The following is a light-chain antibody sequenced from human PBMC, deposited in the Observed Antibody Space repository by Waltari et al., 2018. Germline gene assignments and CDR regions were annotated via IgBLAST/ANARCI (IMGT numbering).Light chain of an antibody. V-gene: IGKV3-11*01. CDR2: GAS. CDR1: QSVGGY. J-gene: IGKJ2*01. Sequence: EIVLTQSPDTLSLSPGERATLSCRASQSVGGYLAWYQHKPGQAPRLLFSGASNRATVIPARFSGSGSGTDFTLTISSLEPEDFAVYYCQQRAGWPLYSFGQGTRLEI. CDR3: QQRAGWPLYS.